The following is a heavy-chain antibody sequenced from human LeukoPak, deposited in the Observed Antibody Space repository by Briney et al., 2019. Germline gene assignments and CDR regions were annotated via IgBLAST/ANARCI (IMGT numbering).Heavy chain of an antibody. Sequence: GGSLRLSCAASGFTVSSNYMSWVRQAPGKGLEWVSVIYSGGSTYYADSVKGRFTISRDNSKNTLYLQMNSLIAEDTAVYYCAGTDYGDYSTGYYGMDVWGQGTTVTVSS. J-gene: IGHJ6*02. CDR2: IYSGGST. V-gene: IGHV3-66*01. D-gene: IGHD4-17*01. CDR1: GFTVSSNY. CDR3: AGTDYGDYSTGYYGMDV.